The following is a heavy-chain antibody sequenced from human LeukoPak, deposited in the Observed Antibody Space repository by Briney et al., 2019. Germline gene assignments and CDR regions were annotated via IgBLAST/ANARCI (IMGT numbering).Heavy chain of an antibody. J-gene: IGHJ4*02. CDR1: GFTFSSYE. D-gene: IGHD2-15*01. CDR3: ARYPGYCSGGSCYSGVYFDY. CDR2: ISSSGSTI. Sequence: GGSLRLSCAASGFTFSSYEMNWVRQAPGKGLEWVSYISSSGSTIYYADSVKGRFTISRENAKNSLYLQINSLRAEDTAVYYCARYPGYCSGGSCYSGVYFDYWGQGTLVTVSS. V-gene: IGHV3-48*03.